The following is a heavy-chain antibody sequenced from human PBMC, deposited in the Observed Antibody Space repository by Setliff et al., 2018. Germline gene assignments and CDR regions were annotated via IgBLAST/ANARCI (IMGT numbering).Heavy chain of an antibody. V-gene: IGHV3-23*01. CDR3: ARAQNIFGGNFDS. D-gene: IGHD3-3*01. CDR2: ISDTALGI. Sequence: GGSLRLSCAASGFTFNTYAMSWVRQPPGKGLEWVSSISDTALGIYYADSVRGRFTISRDNSQNTVYLQMNALSGDDTAVYFCARAQNIFGGNFDSWGQGTLVTVSS. J-gene: IGHJ4*02. CDR1: GFTFNTYA.